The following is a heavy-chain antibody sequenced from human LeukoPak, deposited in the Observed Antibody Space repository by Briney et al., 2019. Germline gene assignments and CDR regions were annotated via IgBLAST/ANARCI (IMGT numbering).Heavy chain of an antibody. J-gene: IGHJ4*02. CDR2: IYYSGST. V-gene: IGHV4-31*03. D-gene: IGHD5-18*01. Sequence: SETLSLTCTVSGGSISSGGYYWSWIRQHPGKGLEWIGYIYYSGSTYYNPSLKSRVTMSVDTSKNQFSLKLSSVTAADTAVYYCARDIPKNGYSYAAGDYWGQGTLVTVSS. CDR1: GGSISSGGYY. CDR3: ARDIPKNGYSYAAGDY.